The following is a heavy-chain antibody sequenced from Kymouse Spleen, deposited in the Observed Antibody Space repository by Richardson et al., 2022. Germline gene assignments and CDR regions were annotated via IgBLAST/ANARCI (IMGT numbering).Heavy chain of an antibody. J-gene: IGHJ4*02. Sequence: QVQLVQSGAEVKKPGASVKVSCKVSGYTLTELSMHWVRQAPGKGLEWMGGFDPEDGETIYAQKFQGRVTMTEDTSTDTAYMDLSSLRSEDTAVYYCATAPPGYSSSWSYFDYWGQGTLVTVSS. V-gene: IGHV1-24*d01. CDR1: GYTLTELS. D-gene: IGHD6-13*01. CDR2: FDPEDGET. CDR3: ATAPPGYSSSWSYFDY.